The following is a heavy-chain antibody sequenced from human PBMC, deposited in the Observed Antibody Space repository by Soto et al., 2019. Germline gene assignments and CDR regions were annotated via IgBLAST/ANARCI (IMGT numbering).Heavy chain of an antibody. Sequence: QVQLQESGPGLVRPSETLSLTCTVSSDSISSYYWIWIRQSPGKGLEWIGYTDYSGNTNYNPSLKSRVTLSGDTSQNQFSRMLSSVTAADTAVYYCARAVGDPIDYLDYWGQGTLVTVSS. D-gene: IGHD2-21*02. CDR3: ARAVGDPIDYLDY. J-gene: IGHJ4*02. CDR2: TDYSGNT. V-gene: IGHV4-59*08. CDR1: SDSISSYY.